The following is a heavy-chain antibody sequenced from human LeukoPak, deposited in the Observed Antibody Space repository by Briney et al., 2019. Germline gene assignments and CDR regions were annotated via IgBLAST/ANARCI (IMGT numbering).Heavy chain of an antibody. V-gene: IGHV3-23*01. D-gene: IGHD3-9*01. CDR2: ISGSGGST. J-gene: IGHJ4*02. CDR1: GFTFSSYA. Sequence: GGSLRLSCAASGFTFSSYAMSWVRQAPGKGLEWVSAISGSGGSTYYADSVKGRFTISRDNSKNTLYLQMNSLRAEDTAVYYCAKGGYFDWLLSTFYWDYWGQGTLVTVSS. CDR3: AKGGYFDWLLSTFYWDY.